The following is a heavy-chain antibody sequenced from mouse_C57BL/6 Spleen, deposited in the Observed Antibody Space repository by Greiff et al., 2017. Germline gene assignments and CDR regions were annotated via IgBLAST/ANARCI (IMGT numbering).Heavy chain of an antibody. J-gene: IGHJ4*01. CDR2: IYPGSGDT. CDR1: GYTFTSYW. CDR3: ARGSCCGYCYAMDY. V-gene: IGHV1-55*01. Sequence: QVQLQQPGAELVKPGASVKLSCKASGYTFTSYWITWVKQRPGQGLEWIGDIYPGSGDTNYNEKFKSKATLTVDKSSSTAYMQLSSLTSEDSAVYYCARGSCCGYCYAMDYWGQGTSVTVSS.